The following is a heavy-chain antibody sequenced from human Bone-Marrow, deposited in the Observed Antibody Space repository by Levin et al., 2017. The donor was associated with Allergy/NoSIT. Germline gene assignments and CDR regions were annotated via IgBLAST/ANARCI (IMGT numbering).Heavy chain of an antibody. CDR2: IYHSGST. CDR1: GGSISSSNW. CDR3: ASSSLRITMVRGVIPRYYYYYGMDG. Sequence: MASETLSLTCAVSGGSISSSNWWSWVRQPPGKGLEWIGEIYHSGSTNYNPSLKSRVTISVDKSKNQFSLKLSSVTAADTAVYYCASSSLRITMVRGVIPRYYYYYGMDGWGQGTTVTVSS. V-gene: IGHV4-4*02. J-gene: IGHJ6*02. D-gene: IGHD3-10*01.